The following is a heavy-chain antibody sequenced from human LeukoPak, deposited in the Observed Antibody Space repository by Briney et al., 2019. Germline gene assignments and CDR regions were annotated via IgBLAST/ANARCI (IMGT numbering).Heavy chain of an antibody. J-gene: IGHJ4*02. Sequence: PGRSLRLSCAASGFTFSNDGMHWVRQAPGRGLEWVALISYDGSDKHYADSVKGRFTVARDNPKNTLYLQMNSLSRDDTAVYYCVGVGGYDSSGFLDYWGQGTLVTVSS. D-gene: IGHD3-22*01. CDR3: VGVGGYDSSGFLDY. CDR1: GFTFSNDG. CDR2: ISYDGSDK. V-gene: IGHV3-30*03.